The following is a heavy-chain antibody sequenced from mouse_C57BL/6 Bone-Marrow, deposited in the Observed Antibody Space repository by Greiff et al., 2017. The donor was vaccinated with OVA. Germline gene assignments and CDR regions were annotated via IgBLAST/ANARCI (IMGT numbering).Heavy chain of an antibody. Sequence: QVQLQQSGAELARPGASVKLSCKASGYTFTSYGISWVKQRTGPGLEWIGEIYPRSGNTYYNEKFKGKATLTADKSSSTAYMELRSLTSEDSAVYFCASLMVRGYWYFDVWGTGTTVTVSS. D-gene: IGHD1-1*02. J-gene: IGHJ1*03. CDR3: ASLMVRGYWYFDV. V-gene: IGHV1-81*01. CDR2: IYPRSGNT. CDR1: GYTFTSYG.